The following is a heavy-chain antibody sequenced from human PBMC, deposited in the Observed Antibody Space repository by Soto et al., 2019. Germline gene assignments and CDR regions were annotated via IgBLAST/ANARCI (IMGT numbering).Heavy chain of an antibody. V-gene: IGHV4-59*08. CDR3: ASSAARYFDWLPSEDYYYYMDV. J-gene: IGHJ6*03. D-gene: IGHD3-9*01. CDR2: IYSSGST. CDR1: GGSLSSSY. Sequence: WETLSLTCTVSGGSLSSSYWSWIRQPPGKGLEWIGYIYSSGSTNYNPSLKSRVTISVGTSKNQFSLKLSSVTAADTAVYYCASSAARYFDWLPSEDYYYYMDVWGKGTTVTVSS.